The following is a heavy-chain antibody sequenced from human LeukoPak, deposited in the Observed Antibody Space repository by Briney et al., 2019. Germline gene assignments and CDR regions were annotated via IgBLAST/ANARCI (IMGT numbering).Heavy chain of an antibody. Sequence: GGSLRLSCAASGFTFSNYYMHWVRQAPGKGLVWVSRINSDERSTNYADSVKGRFTISRDNDKNTLYLQMNSLRAEDTAVYYCAREGYYYDSSGYTYYFDYWGQGTLVTVSS. V-gene: IGHV3-74*01. CDR2: INSDERST. J-gene: IGHJ4*02. CDR1: GFTFSNYY. CDR3: AREGYYYDSSGYTYYFDY. D-gene: IGHD3-22*01.